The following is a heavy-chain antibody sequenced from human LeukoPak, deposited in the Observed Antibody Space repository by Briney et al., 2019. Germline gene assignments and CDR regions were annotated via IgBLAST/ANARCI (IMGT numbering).Heavy chain of an antibody. D-gene: IGHD1-26*01. Sequence: GGSLRLSCAASGFTFSSYGMHWVRQAPGKGLEWVAFISYDGNNDYYADSVKGRFTISRDNSKNTLYLQMNSLRAEDTAVYYCETGYRYSGSSNFDYWGQGTLVTVSS. J-gene: IGHJ4*02. CDR2: ISYDGNND. CDR1: GFTFSSYG. V-gene: IGHV3-30*02. CDR3: ETGYRYSGSSNFDY.